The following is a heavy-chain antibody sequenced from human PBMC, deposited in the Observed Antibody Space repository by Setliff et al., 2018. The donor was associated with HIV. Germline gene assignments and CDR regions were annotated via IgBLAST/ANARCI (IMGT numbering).Heavy chain of an antibody. J-gene: IGHJ3*02. Sequence: GASVKVSCKASGGTFSSYAISWVRQAPGQGLEWMGGIIPIFGTANYAQKFQGRVTITADESTSTAYMELSSLRSEDTAVYYCARDLRPVTPHDAFDIWGQGTMVTVSS. CDR2: IIPIFGTA. CDR3: ARDLRPVTPHDAFDI. V-gene: IGHV1-69*13. D-gene: IGHD4-17*01. CDR1: GGTFSSYA.